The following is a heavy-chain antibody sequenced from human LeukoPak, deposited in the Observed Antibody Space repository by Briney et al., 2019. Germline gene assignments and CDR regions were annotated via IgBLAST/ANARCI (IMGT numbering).Heavy chain of an antibody. Sequence: ASVKVSCKVSGDTLTESAMHWVRQAPGKGLEWMGGFDPEDGETIYAQKFQGRVIMSEDTSTDTAYMELSSLRSEDTAVYYCAADRFSIFGVVITPKNYYGMDVWGQGTTVTVSS. CDR3: AADRFSIFGVVITPKNYYGMDV. CDR2: FDPEDGET. CDR1: GDTLTESA. D-gene: IGHD3-3*01. V-gene: IGHV1-24*01. J-gene: IGHJ6*02.